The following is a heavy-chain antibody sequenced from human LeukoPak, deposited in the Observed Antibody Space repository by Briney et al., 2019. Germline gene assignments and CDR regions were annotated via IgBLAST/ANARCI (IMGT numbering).Heavy chain of an antibody. CDR1: GDSISSSSSY. Sequence: SETLSLTCTVSGDSISSSSSYWGWIRHPPGKGLEWVGNIYHSGSTYYNPPLKSRVTISIDTSKKQFSLKLSSVTAADTAVYYCARHGWGDYYYYMDVWGKGTTVTVSS. V-gene: IGHV4-39*01. CDR2: IYHSGST. D-gene: IGHD6-19*01. J-gene: IGHJ6*03. CDR3: ARHGWGDYYYYMDV.